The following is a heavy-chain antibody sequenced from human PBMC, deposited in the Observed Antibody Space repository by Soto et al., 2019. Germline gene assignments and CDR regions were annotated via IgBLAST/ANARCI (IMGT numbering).Heavy chain of an antibody. D-gene: IGHD3-10*01. J-gene: IGHJ4*02. Sequence: QVQLVQSGAEVKKPGSSVRVSCRASGGSFSTYGISWVRQAPGQGLEWMGGIVPVFGKPNYAQKFQGRATFTADESTSTVYMELSSLRSEDTAVYCCARGLAITYYFDYWGQGTLVTVSS. CDR1: GGSFSTYG. V-gene: IGHV1-69*01. CDR2: IVPVFGKP. CDR3: ARGLAITYYFDY.